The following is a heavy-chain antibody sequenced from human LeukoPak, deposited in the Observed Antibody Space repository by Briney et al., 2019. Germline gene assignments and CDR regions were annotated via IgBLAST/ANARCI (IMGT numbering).Heavy chain of an antibody. D-gene: IGHD6-6*01. Sequence: GGSLRLSCAASGFTFNNHAMSWVRQAPGKGLEWVSAISGSGGSTNYADSVKGRFTISRDNSKNTLYLQMNSLRAEDTAVYYCAKGTQVEYIAARWYLGYWGQGTLVTVSS. CDR1: GFTFNNHA. V-gene: IGHV3-23*01. CDR3: AKGTQVEYIAARWYLGY. J-gene: IGHJ4*02. CDR2: ISGSGGST.